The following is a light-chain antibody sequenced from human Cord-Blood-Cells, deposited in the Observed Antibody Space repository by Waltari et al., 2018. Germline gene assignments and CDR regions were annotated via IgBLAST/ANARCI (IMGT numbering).Light chain of an antibody. CDR2: KDS. CDR1: ALPKQY. Sequence: SYELTQPPSVSVSPGQPARITCSGDALPKQYAYWYQQKPGQAPVLVIYKDSERPSGIPERFPGASSGTTVTLTISGVQAEDEADYYCQSADSSGTYPVFGGGTKLTVL. CDR3: QSADSSGTYPV. J-gene: IGLJ3*02. V-gene: IGLV3-25*03.